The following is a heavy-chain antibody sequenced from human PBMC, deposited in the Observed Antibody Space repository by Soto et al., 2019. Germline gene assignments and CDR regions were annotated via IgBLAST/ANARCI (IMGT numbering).Heavy chain of an antibody. Sequence: EVQLVESGGGLIQPGGSRRLSCAASGFTVSSNYMSWVRKAPGKGLGGVSVIYSGGSTYYADSVKGRFTISRDNSKNTLYLQMNSLRAEDTAVYYCARVLRYYYDSSGYIDYWGQGTLVTVSS. CDR1: GFTVSSNY. D-gene: IGHD3-22*01. J-gene: IGHJ4*02. CDR3: ARVLRYYYDSSGYIDY. V-gene: IGHV3-53*01. CDR2: IYSGGST.